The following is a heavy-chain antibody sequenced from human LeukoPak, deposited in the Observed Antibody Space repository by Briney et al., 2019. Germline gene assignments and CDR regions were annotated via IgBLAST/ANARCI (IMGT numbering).Heavy chain of an antibody. CDR1: GGSISSGDNY. J-gene: IGHJ4*02. Sequence: SQTLSLTCTVSGGSISSGDNYWSWIRQHPGKGLEWIGYIYYSGSTFYNPSLKSRVTISLDTSKNQFSLKLSSVTAADTAVYYCATGAGGSYWAFDYWGQGTLVTVSS. CDR3: ATGAGGSYWAFDY. CDR2: IYYSGST. D-gene: IGHD1-26*01. V-gene: IGHV4-31*03.